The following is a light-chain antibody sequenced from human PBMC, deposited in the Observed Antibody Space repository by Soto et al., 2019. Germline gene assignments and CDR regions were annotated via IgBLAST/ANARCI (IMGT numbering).Light chain of an antibody. CDR1: SSDVGAYNY. CDR2: EVS. V-gene: IGLV2-8*01. CDR3: SSKRGRNSYV. J-gene: IGLJ1*01. Sequence: QSVLTQPPSAPGSPGQSVTISCTGTSSDVGAYNYVSWYQQHPGKALKLMIYEVSKRPSGVPDRFSGSKSGNTASLTVSGLQTEDEADYYCSSKRGRNSYVFGTGTKVTVL.